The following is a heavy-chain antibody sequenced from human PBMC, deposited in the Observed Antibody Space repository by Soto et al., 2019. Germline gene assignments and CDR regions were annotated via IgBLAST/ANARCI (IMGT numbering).Heavy chain of an antibody. CDR1: GYTFTSYY. CDR2: INPSGGST. D-gene: IGHD5-18*01. V-gene: IGHV1-46*01. Sequence: QVQLVQSGAEVKKPGASVKVSCKASGYTFTSYYMHWVRQAPGQGLEWMGIINPSGGSTSYAQKFQGRVTMTRDTSTSTVYREMSSLRAEDTAVYYCARALWLRLCDPWGQGTLVTVSS. CDR3: ARALWLRLCDP. J-gene: IGHJ5*02.